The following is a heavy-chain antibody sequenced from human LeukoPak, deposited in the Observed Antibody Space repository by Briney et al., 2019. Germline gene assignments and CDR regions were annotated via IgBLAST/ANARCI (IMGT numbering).Heavy chain of an antibody. D-gene: IGHD5-24*01. CDR2: IYHSGST. CDR1: GGSISSGGYS. J-gene: IGHJ6*02. CDR3: ASPRWLQSSDGMDV. V-gene: IGHV4-30-2*01. Sequence: PSETLSLTCAVSGGSISSGGYSWSWIRQPPGKGLEWIGYIYHSGSTYYNPSLKSRVTISVDRSKNQFSLKLSSVTAADTAVYYCASPRWLQSSDGMDVWGQGTTVTVSS.